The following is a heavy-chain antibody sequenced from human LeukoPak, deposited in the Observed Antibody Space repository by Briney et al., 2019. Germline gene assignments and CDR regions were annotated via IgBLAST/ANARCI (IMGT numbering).Heavy chain of an antibody. CDR3: ATITMLRGVTIDY. V-gene: IGHV4-59*08. CDR2: IYYSGST. D-gene: IGHD3-10*01. Sequence: SETLSLTCTVSGDSISTYYWSWIRQPPGKGLEWIGYIYYSGSTNYNPSLKSRDTISVDTSKNQFSLKLSSVTAADTAVYYCATITMLRGVTIDYWGQGTLVTVSA. J-gene: IGHJ4*02. CDR1: GDSISTYY.